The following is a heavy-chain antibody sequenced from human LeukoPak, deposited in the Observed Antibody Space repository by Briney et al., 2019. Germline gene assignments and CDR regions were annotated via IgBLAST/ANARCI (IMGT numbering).Heavy chain of an antibody. CDR1: GGSISSYY. CDR2: IYYSGST. CDR3: ARDGPRYDFWSSYHYYYYGMDV. V-gene: IGHV4-59*12. Sequence: PSETLSLTCTVSGGSISSYYWSWIRQPPGKGLEWIGYIYYSGSTNYNPSLKSRVTISVDTSKNQFSLKLSSVTAADTAVYYCARDGPRYDFWSSYHYYYYGMDVWGQGTTVTVSS. J-gene: IGHJ6*02. D-gene: IGHD3-3*01.